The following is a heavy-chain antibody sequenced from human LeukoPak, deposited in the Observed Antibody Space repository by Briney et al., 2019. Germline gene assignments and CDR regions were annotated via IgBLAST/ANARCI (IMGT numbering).Heavy chain of an antibody. CDR1: GFSVRGHY. CDR3: ATLSGQNYYDALDY. V-gene: IGHV3-53*01. CDR2: LDSGGST. J-gene: IGHJ4*02. Sequence: GGSLRLSCAASGFSVRGHYMGWVRQAPQKGLEYVSVLDSGGSTYYADSVKGRFTISRDNSKSTLYIQMNSLRAEDTAVYYCATLSGQNYYDALDYWGQGTLVTVSS. D-gene: IGHD3-22*01.